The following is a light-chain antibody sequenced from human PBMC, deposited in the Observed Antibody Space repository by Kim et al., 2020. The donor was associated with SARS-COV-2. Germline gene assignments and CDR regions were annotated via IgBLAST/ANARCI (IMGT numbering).Light chain of an antibody. V-gene: IGLV2-8*01. Sequence: QSVVAQPPSASGSPGQPVTISCTGSSSDVGAQYYESWYHQNPGKAPQVKMSEVIEWPSGVPDRFSGSKSAKMASLTVSGLQAADEAHSPCTSNVGKNNQVLGGGTKVTVL. J-gene: IGLJ1*01. CDR2: EVI. CDR1: SSDVGAQYY. CDR3: TSNVGKNNQV.